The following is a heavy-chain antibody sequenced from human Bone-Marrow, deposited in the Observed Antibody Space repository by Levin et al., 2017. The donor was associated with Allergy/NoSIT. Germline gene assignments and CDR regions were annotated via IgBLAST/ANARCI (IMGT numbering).Heavy chain of an antibody. CDR2: IKQDGSEK. CDR3: ARATEGDIAARFDY. D-gene: IGHD6-6*01. CDR1: GFTFSSYW. V-gene: IGHV3-7*01. Sequence: HGESLKISCAASGFTFSSYWMSWVRQAPGKGLEWVANIKQDGSEKYYVDSVKGRFTISRDNAKNSLYLQMNSLRAEDTAVYYCARATEGDIAARFDYWGQGTLVTVSS. J-gene: IGHJ4*02.